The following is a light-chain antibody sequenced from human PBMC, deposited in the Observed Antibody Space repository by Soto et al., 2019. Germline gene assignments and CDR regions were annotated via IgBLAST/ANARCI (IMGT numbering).Light chain of an antibody. CDR1: QSVTNY. CDR2: DAS. J-gene: IGKJ1*01. CDR3: QQRLNWSPG. Sequence: EIFLTQSPDTLSLSPGERATLTCRASQSVTNYIAWYQQRPGQAPRLLIYDASNRATGVPARFSGSGSGTDVTLTISDLEPADFGLYYCQQRLNWSPGFGKGTKV. V-gene: IGKV3-11*01.